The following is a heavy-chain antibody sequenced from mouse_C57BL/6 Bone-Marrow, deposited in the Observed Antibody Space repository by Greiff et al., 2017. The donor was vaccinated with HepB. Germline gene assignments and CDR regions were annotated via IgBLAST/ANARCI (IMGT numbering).Heavy chain of an antibody. V-gene: IGHV1-42*01. CDR1: GYSFTGYY. Sequence: VQLQQSGPELVKPGASVKISCKASGYSFTGYYMNWVKQSPEKSLEWIGEINPSTGGTTYNQKFKAKATLTVDKSSSTAYMQLKSLTSEDSAVYYCAIITTFAYWGQGTLVTVSA. J-gene: IGHJ3*01. D-gene: IGHD1-1*01. CDR3: AIITTFAY. CDR2: INPSTGGT.